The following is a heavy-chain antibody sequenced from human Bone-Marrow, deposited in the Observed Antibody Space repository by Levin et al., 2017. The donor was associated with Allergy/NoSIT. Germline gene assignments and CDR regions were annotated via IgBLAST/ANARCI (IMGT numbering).Heavy chain of an antibody. V-gene: IGHV3-9*01. CDR1: GFTFDDYA. Sequence: QSGGSLRLSCAASGFTFDDYAMHWVRQAPGKGLEWVSGISWNIGSIGYADSVKGRFTISRDNAKNSLYLQMNSLRAEDTALYYCAKDMGGMVAATPILRYYYYYGMDVWGQGTTVTVSS. J-gene: IGHJ6*02. CDR3: AKDMGGMVAATPILRYYYYYGMDV. CDR2: ISWNIGSI. D-gene: IGHD2-15*01.